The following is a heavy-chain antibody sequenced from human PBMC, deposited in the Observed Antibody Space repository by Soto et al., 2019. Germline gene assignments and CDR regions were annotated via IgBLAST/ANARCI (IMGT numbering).Heavy chain of an antibody. D-gene: IGHD6-19*01. V-gene: IGHV1-18*01. CDR1: GYTFTSYG. Sequence: GASVKVSCKASGYTFTSYGISWVRQAPGQGLEWMGWISAYNGNTNYAQKLQGRVTMTTDTSTSTAYMELRSLRSDDTAVYYCARDGQWLVMVVPPFDYWGQGTLVTVSS. J-gene: IGHJ4*02. CDR2: ISAYNGNT. CDR3: ARDGQWLVMVVPPFDY.